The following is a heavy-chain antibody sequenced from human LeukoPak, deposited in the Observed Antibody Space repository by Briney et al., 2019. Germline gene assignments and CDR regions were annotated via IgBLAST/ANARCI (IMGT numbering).Heavy chain of an antibody. J-gene: IGHJ6*02. CDR3: ARGPPGTMLGGNGMDV. Sequence: GESLKISCKGSGYNFATYWIGWVRQMPGKGLELMGVIYPGDSDTRYSPSFQGQVTISADKSISAAYLQWSSLKDSDTAKYYCARGPPGTMLGGNGMDVWGRGTTVTIPS. D-gene: IGHD3-10*01. V-gene: IGHV5-51*01. CDR2: IYPGDSDT. CDR1: GYNFATYW.